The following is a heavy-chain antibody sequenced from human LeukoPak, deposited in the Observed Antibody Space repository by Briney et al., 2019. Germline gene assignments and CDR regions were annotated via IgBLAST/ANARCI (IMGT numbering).Heavy chain of an antibody. CDR1: GGSMSSGNYY. V-gene: IGHV4-61*02. CDR2: IYASGSA. Sequence: PSETLSLTCTVSGGSMSSGNYYWTWIRQPAGKGLEWIGRIYASGSANYNPSLKGRVTISVDTSKNQVSLKLSSVTAADTAMYYCARGGGGTTSLNYWGPGTQVTVSS. J-gene: IGHJ4*02. D-gene: IGHD2-2*01. CDR3: ARGGGGTTSLNY.